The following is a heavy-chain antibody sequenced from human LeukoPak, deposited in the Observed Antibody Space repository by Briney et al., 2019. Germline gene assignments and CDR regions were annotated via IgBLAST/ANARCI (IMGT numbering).Heavy chain of an antibody. J-gene: IGHJ4*02. CDR1: GYTFTSYG. D-gene: IGHD3-22*01. CDR3: AMAPYYYDSSGYYFDFDY. V-gene: IGHV1-18*01. Sequence: ASVKVSCRASGYTFTSYGISWVRQAPGQGLEWMGWISAYNGNTNYAQKLQGRVTMTTDTSTSTAYMELRSLRSDDTAVYYCAMAPYYYDSSGYYFDFDYWGQGTLVTVSS. CDR2: ISAYNGNT.